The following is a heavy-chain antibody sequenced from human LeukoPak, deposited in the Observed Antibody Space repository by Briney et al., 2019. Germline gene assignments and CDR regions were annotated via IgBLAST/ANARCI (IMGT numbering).Heavy chain of an antibody. CDR2: IYTSGST. Sequence: SETLSLTCTVSGDSISSYYWSWIRQPAGKGLEWIGRIYTSGSTNYNPSLKSRVTMPVDTPKNQFSLKLSSVTAADTAVYYCARGESGYDPFYYFDYWGQGTLVTVSS. D-gene: IGHD3-3*01. CDR3: ARGESGYDPFYYFDY. V-gene: IGHV4-4*07. CDR1: GDSISSYY. J-gene: IGHJ4*02.